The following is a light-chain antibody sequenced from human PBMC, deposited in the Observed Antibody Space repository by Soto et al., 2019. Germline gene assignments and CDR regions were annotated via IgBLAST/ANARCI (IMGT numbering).Light chain of an antibody. CDR2: EVT. CDR1: SSDVGAYDY. J-gene: IGLJ2*01. CDR3: CSFAGSNNL. V-gene: IGLV2-8*01. Sequence: QSALTQPPSASGSPGQSVTISCTGTSSDVGAYDYVSWYQQHPGKAPKLMIFEVTQRPSGVPDRFSGSKSGNTASLTVSGLQAEDEADYYCCSFAGSNNLFGGGTKLTVL.